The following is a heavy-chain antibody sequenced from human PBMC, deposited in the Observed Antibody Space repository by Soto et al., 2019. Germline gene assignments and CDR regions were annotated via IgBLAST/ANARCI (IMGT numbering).Heavy chain of an antibody. V-gene: IGHV3-23*01. CDR2: ISGSGFKK. Sequence: XVSLRLSFAASGFIFENLGMSWVRQAPGKGLEWISSISGSGFKKYYADSVKGRFTISRDNSKSTVYLELNNLSAEDTAVYHCAKNQGVELVQLATVDWFDPWGQGSVVTVSS. D-gene: IGHD1-1*01. J-gene: IGHJ5*02. CDR1: GFIFENLG. CDR3: AKNQGVELVQLATVDWFDP.